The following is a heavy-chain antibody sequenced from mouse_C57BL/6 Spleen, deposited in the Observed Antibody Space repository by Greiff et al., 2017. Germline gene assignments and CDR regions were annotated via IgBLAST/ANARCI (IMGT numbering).Heavy chain of an antibody. Sequence: QVQLQQSGAELVKPGASVKISCKASGYAFSSYWMNWVKQRPGQGLEWIGQIYPGDGDTNYNGKFKGKATLTADKSSSTAYMQLSSLTSEDSAVYVCARSITTVVGFDYWGQGTTLTVSS. CDR3: ARSITTVVGFDY. CDR1: GYAFSSYW. J-gene: IGHJ2*01. D-gene: IGHD1-1*01. CDR2: IYPGDGDT. V-gene: IGHV1-80*01.